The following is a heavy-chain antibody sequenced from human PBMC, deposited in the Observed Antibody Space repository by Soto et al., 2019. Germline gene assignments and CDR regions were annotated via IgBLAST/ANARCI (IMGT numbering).Heavy chain of an antibody. CDR1: GYTFTSYG. CDR2: ISGYNGNT. J-gene: IGHJ4*02. D-gene: IGHD2-2*01. V-gene: IGHV1-18*01. CDR3: ARTRLDCRGTSCYDY. Sequence: QVQLVQSGAEVKKPGASVKVSCKASGYTFTSYGISWVRQAPGQGLEWMAWISGYNGNTNYEQKVQGRVTVTADTSTSTAYLELGSLRADDTAVYYCARTRLDCRGTSCYDYWGQGTLVTVSS.